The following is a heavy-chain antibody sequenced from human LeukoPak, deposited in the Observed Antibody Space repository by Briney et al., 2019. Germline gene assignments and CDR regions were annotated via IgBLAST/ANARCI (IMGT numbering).Heavy chain of an antibody. CDR3: ARDAVATNYYYYMDV. CDR1: GYTFTSYY. V-gene: IGHV1-46*01. CDR2: INPSGGST. D-gene: IGHD5-12*01. Sequence: ASVKVSCNASGYTFTSYYMHWVRQAPGQGLEWMGIINPSGGSTSYAQKFQGRVTMTRDTSTSTVYMELSSLRSEDTAVYYCARDAVATNYYYYMDVWGKGTTVTISS. J-gene: IGHJ6*03.